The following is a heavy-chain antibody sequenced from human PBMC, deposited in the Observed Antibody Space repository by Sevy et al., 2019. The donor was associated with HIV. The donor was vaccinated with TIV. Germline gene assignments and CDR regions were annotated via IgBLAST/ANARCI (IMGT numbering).Heavy chain of an antibody. J-gene: IGHJ6*02. CDR1: GFTFSSYA. V-gene: IGHV3-23*01. Sequence: GGSLRLSCAASGFTFSSYAMSWVRQAPGKGLEWVSAISGSGGSTYYADSVKGRFTISRDNAKNTLYLQMNSLRAEAKAVYYRANDSPGRVVVVAATRYYGMDVWGQGTTVTVSS. D-gene: IGHD2-15*01. CDR3: ANDSPGRVVVVAATRYYGMDV. CDR2: ISGSGGST.